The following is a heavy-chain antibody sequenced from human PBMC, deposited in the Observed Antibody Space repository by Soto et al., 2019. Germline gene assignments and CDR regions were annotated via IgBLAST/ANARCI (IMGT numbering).Heavy chain of an antibody. D-gene: IGHD2-15*01. CDR1: GFNFRNYG. Sequence: GGSLRLSCEASGFNFRNYGMHWVRQAPGKGLEWVALIWYDGSNKNYADSVKGRFTTFRDNSKNTLYLQMDSLRAEDTAVYYCASVYCSALSCYGWLDPWGQGTLVTVSS. J-gene: IGHJ5*02. V-gene: IGHV3-33*01. CDR2: IWYDGSNK. CDR3: ASVYCSALSCYGWLDP.